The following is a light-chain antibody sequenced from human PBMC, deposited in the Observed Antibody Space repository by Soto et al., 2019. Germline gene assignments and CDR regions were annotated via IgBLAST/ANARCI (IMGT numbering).Light chain of an antibody. Sequence: DIKMTQAPGALSPSTGDRATITCRASQSVSIHLAWYQQKPGNAPKLLIYDASSIDTGVPSRFSGSGSGTEFSLTISSLQPDDFAAYYCHQYNSYSRTFGQGTKVDIK. V-gene: IGKV1-5*03. CDR1: QSVSIH. CDR2: DAS. CDR3: HQYNSYSRT. J-gene: IGKJ1*01.